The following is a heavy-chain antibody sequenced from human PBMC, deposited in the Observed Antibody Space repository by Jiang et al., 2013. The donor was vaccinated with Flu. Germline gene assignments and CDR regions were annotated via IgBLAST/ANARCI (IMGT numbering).Heavy chain of an antibody. CDR3: ASRSGGSCYFCNWFDP. Sequence: GSGLVKPSGTLSLTCAVSGGSISSSNWWSWVRQPPGKGLEWIGEIYHSGSTNYNPSLKSRVTISVDKSKNQFSLKLSSVTAADTAVYYCASRSGGSCYFCNWFDPWGQGTLVTVSS. D-gene: IGHD2-15*01. V-gene: IGHV4-4*02. CDR1: GGSISSSNW. J-gene: IGHJ5*02. CDR2: IYHSGST.